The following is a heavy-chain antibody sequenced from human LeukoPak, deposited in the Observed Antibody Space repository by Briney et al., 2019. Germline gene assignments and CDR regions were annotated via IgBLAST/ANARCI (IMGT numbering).Heavy chain of an antibody. CDR2: KSYDGSNK. Sequence: GGSLRLSCAASGFTFSSYAMHWVRQAPGKGLEWVAVKSYDGSNKYYADSVKGRFTISRDNSKNTLYLQMNSLRAEDTAVYYCARDLRSSNTNWFDPWGQGTLVTVSS. CDR1: GFTFSSYA. CDR3: ARDLRSSNTNWFDP. J-gene: IGHJ5*02. V-gene: IGHV3-30-3*01. D-gene: IGHD2-2*01.